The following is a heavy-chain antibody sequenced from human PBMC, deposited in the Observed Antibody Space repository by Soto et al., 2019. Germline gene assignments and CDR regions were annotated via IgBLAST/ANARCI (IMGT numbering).Heavy chain of an antibody. CDR2: IYYSGST. Sequence: SVTLPHTSTASGGSISSYYWSWIRQPPGKGLEWIGYIYYSGSTNYNPSLKSRVTISVDTSKNQFSLKLSSVTAADTAVYYCARERRSLSSRWFDPWGQGTLVTVSS. J-gene: IGHJ5*02. V-gene: IGHV4-59*01. D-gene: IGHD2-15*01. CDR1: GGSISSYY. CDR3: ARERRSLSSRWFDP.